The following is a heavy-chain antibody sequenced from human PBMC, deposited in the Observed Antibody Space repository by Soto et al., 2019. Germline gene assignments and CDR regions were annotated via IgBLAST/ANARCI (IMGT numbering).Heavy chain of an antibody. CDR3: VVRARPAFDY. D-gene: IGHD1-26*01. J-gene: IGHJ4*02. Sequence: PSETLSLTCTVSGGSISSYYWSWIRQPPGKGLEWIGYIYYSGSTNYNPSLKSRVTISVDTSKNQFSLKLSSVTAADTAVYYCVVRARPAFDYWGQGTLVTVSS. CDR2: IYYSGST. CDR1: GGSISSYY. V-gene: IGHV4-59*01.